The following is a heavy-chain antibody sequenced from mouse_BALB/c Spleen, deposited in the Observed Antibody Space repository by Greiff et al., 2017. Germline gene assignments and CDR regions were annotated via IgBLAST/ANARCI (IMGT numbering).Heavy chain of an antibody. J-gene: IGHJ2*01. CDR2: INPYNGDT. Sequence: EVKLQESGPELVKPGASVKISCKASGYSFTGYFMNWVMQSHGKSLEWIGRINPYNGDTFYNQKFKGKATLTVDKSSSTAHMELRSLASEDSAVYYCARGGYYYGSSYAFDYWGQGTTLTVSS. D-gene: IGHD1-1*01. V-gene: IGHV1-20*02. CDR1: GYSFTGYF. CDR3: ARGGYYYGSSYAFDY.